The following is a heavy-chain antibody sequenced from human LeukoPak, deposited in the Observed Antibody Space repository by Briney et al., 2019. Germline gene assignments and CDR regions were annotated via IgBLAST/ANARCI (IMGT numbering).Heavy chain of an antibody. V-gene: IGHV3-21*01. CDR3: ARDFSGQYFFDS. J-gene: IGHJ4*02. D-gene: IGHD3-10*01. CDR2: ISSSGSYK. CDR1: GFTFSSNRFTFSTYS. Sequence: PGGSLRLSCAESGFTFSSNRFTFSTYSMNWVRQAPGKGLEWVSSISSSGSYKYYADSVKGRFTISRDNAKNSLYLQMNSLSAEDTAVYYCARDFSGQYFFDSWSQGTLVTVSS.